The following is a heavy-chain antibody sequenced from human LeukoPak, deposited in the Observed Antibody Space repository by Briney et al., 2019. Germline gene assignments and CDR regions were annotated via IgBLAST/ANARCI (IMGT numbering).Heavy chain of an antibody. Sequence: SETLSLTCTVSGGSISSYYWSWIRQPPGKGLECIGYIYYSGSTNYNPSLKSRVTISVDTSKNQFSLKLSSVTAADTAVYYCAREGPHYYGSGVFDYWGQGTLVTVSS. CDR2: IYYSGST. J-gene: IGHJ4*02. CDR1: GGSISSYY. CDR3: AREGPHYYGSGVFDY. D-gene: IGHD3-10*01. V-gene: IGHV4-59*01.